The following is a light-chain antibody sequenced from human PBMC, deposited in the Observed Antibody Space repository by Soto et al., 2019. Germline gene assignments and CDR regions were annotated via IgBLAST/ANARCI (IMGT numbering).Light chain of an antibody. CDR2: EVT. Sequence: TQAPPVCGDRGQTFTISCSGDSSDIGGYNYVSWFQQHPGKAPKLMIYEVTNRPSGVSNRFSGSKSGSTASLTISGLQAEDEADYYCSSYKSSNNLVFGTVTKVTVL. CDR1: SSDIGGYNY. CDR3: SSYKSSNNLV. J-gene: IGLJ1*01. V-gene: IGLV2-14*01.